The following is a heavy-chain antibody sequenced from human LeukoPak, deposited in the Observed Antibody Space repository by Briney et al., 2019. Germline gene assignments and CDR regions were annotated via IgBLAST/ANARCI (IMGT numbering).Heavy chain of an antibody. CDR3: ARLHSSTWYNWFDP. D-gene: IGHD6-13*01. Sequence: SETLSLTCTVSGVSISNYHWSWIRQPAGKGLEWIGRIYNRGNTIYNASLQSRVTMSVDTSRNQFSLKLTSVTAADTAVYYCARLHSSTWYNWFDPWGQGTLVTVSS. CDR1: GVSISNYH. V-gene: IGHV4-4*07. CDR2: IYNRGNT. J-gene: IGHJ5*02.